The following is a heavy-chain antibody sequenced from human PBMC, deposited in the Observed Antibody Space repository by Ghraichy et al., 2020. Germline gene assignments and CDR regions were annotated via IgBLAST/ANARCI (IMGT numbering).Heavy chain of an antibody. CDR3: ARGRQGSYYDILTSATNYYYYMDV. J-gene: IGHJ6*03. V-gene: IGHV4-59*01. Sequence: SETLSLTCTVSGGSISSYYWSWIRQPPGKGLEWIGYIYYSGSTNYNPSLKSRVTISVDTSKNQFSLKLSSVTAADTAVYYCARGRQGSYYDILTSATNYYYYMDVWGKGTTVTVSS. CDR2: IYYSGST. CDR1: GGSISSYY. D-gene: IGHD3-9*01.